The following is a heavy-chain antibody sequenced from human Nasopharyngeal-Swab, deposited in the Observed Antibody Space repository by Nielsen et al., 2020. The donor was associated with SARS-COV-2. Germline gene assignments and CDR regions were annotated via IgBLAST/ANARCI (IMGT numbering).Heavy chain of an antibody. CDR2: ISSSGSTI. V-gene: IGHV3-11*04. D-gene: IGHD2-2*01. J-gene: IGHJ6*03. Sequence: LTCAASGFTFSDYYMSWIRQAPGKGLEWVSYISSSGSTIYYADSVKGRFTISRDNAKNSLYLQMNSLRAEDTAVYYCARDERAVVVPAAIRLYYYYYMDVWGKGTTVTVSS. CDR1: GFTFSDYY. CDR3: ARDERAVVVPAAIRLYYYYYMDV.